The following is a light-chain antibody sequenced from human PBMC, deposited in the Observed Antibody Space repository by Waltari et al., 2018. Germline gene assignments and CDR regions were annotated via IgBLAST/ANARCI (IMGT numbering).Light chain of an antibody. CDR1: QSVYNY. J-gene: IGKJ2*02. CDR2: DTS. CDR3: QQRSAWPGT. Sequence: EIVLTQSPATLSLSPGERATLSCRASQSVYNYLVWYQQKPGQAPRLLIYDTSNRATDIPARFSGSGSGTDFTLTISSLEPEDFAVYYCQQRSAWPGTFGQGTKLDIK. V-gene: IGKV3-11*01.